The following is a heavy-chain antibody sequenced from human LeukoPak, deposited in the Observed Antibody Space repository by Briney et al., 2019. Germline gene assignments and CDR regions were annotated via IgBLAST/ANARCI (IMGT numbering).Heavy chain of an antibody. CDR2: INHSGST. J-gene: IGHJ4*02. Sequence: GSLRLSCVASGFTFSSYWMSWIRQPPGKGLEWIGEINHSGSTNYNPSLKSRVTISVDTSKNQFSLKLSSVTAADTAVYYCARGNANPYVLFDYWGQGTLVTVSS. D-gene: IGHD3-16*01. CDR3: ARGNANPYVLFDY. V-gene: IGHV4-34*01. CDR1: GFTFSSYW.